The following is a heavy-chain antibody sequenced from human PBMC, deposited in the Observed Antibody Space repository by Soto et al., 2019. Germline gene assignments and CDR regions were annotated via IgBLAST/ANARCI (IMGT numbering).Heavy chain of an antibody. CDR3: GRSLYGAGAYYCFDMVI. V-gene: IGHV5-10-1*01. CDR1: GYSFTSYW. D-gene: IGHD4-17*01. Sequence: PGESLKISGKGSGYSFTSYWISWVRQMPGKGLEWMGRIDPSDSYTNYSPSFQGHVTISADKSISTAYLQWSSLKASDTAMYYCGRSLYGAGAYYCFDMVIWGQGTTETVSS. J-gene: IGHJ6*02. CDR2: IDPSDSYT.